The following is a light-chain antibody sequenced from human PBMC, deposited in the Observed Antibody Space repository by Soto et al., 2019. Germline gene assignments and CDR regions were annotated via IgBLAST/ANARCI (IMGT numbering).Light chain of an antibody. J-gene: IGKJ1*01. CDR2: GAS. Sequence: IVLTQSPGTLSLSPGERATLSCRASQSVGSSYLAWYQQKPGQAPSLLMYGASSRATGIPDRFSGSGSGTDFTLTISGLEPEDFAVYYCQQYGNSPRTFGQGTKV. CDR1: QSVGSSY. V-gene: IGKV3-20*01. CDR3: QQYGNSPRT.